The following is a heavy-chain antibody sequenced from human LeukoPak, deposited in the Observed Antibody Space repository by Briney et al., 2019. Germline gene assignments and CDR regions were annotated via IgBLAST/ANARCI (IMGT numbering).Heavy chain of an antibody. V-gene: IGHV1-2*02. Sequence: ASVKVSCKASGYTFTGYYMHWVRQAPGQGLEWMGWINPNSGGTNYAQKFQGRVTMTRDTSISTAYMELSRLRSDDTAVYYCARAHSSGWYYFDHWGQGTLVTVSS. D-gene: IGHD6-19*01. CDR1: GYTFTGYY. J-gene: IGHJ4*02. CDR3: ARAHSSGWYYFDH. CDR2: INPNSGGT.